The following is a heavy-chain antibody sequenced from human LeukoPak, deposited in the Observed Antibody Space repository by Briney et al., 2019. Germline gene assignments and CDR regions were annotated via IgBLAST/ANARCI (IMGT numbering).Heavy chain of an antibody. J-gene: IGHJ4*02. CDR1: GGTFSSYA. CDR2: IIPIFGIA. CDR3: ARALGGSYGNYFDY. Sequence: GASVKVSCKASGGTFSSYAISWVRQAPGQGLEWMGRIIPIFGIANYAQKFQGRVTITADKSTSTAYMELSSLRSEDTAVYYCARALGGSYGNYFDYWGQGTLVTVSS. D-gene: IGHD1-26*01. V-gene: IGHV1-69*04.